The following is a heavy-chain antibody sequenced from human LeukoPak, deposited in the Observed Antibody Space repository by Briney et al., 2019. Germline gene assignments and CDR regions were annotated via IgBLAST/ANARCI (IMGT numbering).Heavy chain of an antibody. CDR3: AREDAGAVATRLDAFDI. CDR2: IIPIFGTA. CDR1: GGTFSSYA. J-gene: IGHJ3*02. D-gene: IGHD5-12*01. V-gene: IGHV1-69*01. Sequence: GASVKVSCKASGGTFSSYAISWVRQAPGQGREWMGGIIPIFGTANYAQKFQGRVTITPDESTSTAYMELSSLRSEDTAVYYCAREDAGAVATRLDAFDIWGQGTMVTVSS.